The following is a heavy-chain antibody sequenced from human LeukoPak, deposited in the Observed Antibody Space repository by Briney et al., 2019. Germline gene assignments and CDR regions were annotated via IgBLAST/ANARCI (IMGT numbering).Heavy chain of an antibody. CDR2: IYYSGST. CDR3: ARVAGEDDNWFDP. V-gene: IGHV4-59*01. Sequence: SETLSRTCTVSGGSISSYYWSWIRQPPGKGLEWIGYIYYSGSTNYNPSLKSRVTISVDTSKNQFSLKLSSVTAADTAVYYCARVAGEDDNWFDPWGQGTLVTVSS. D-gene: IGHD2-21*01. CDR1: GGSISSYY. J-gene: IGHJ5*02.